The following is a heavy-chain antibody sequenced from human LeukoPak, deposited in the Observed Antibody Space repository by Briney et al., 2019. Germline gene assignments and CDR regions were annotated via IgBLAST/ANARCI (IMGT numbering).Heavy chain of an antibody. J-gene: IGHJ4*02. Sequence: PSETLSLTCTVSGGSISSYYWSWIRQPAGKGLEWIGRIYTSGSTNYNPSLKSRVTMSVDTSKNQFSLKLSSVTAADTAVYYCARVFGGVRVVPAAYGPGDGYNSGFFRKFDYWGQGTLVTVSS. CDR1: GGSISSYY. D-gene: IGHD2-2*01. V-gene: IGHV4-4*07. CDR3: ARVFGGVRVVPAAYGPGDGYNSGFFRKFDY. CDR2: IYTSGST.